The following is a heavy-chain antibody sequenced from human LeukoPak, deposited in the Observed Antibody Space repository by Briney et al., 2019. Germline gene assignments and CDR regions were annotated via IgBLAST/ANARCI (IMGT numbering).Heavy chain of an antibody. CDR1: GFTFSSYD. V-gene: IGHV1-18*01. CDR2: ISAYGSNT. CDR3: ARDNGDLDY. D-gene: IGHD3-10*01. J-gene: IGHJ4*02. Sequence: EGSVKLSCEASGFTFSSYDINWVRQAPGQGLEWVAWISAYGSNTNYAHNLKGRVTMSTDKSTSTPYVQLRSLRADDTAVYYCARDNGDLDYWGQGTLGTVSS.